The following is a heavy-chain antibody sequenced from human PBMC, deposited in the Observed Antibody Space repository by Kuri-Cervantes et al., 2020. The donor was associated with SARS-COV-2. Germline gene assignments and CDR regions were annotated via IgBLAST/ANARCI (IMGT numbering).Heavy chain of an antibody. CDR2: IWYDGSNK. CDR3: ARDRVATITSFYYYYGMDV. Sequence: LSLTCAASGFTFDDYAMHWVRQAPGKGLEWVAVIWYDGSNKYYADSVKGRFTISRDNSKNTLYLQMNSLRAEDTAVYYCARDRVATITSFYYYYGMDVWGQGTTVTVSS. CDR1: GFTFDDYA. J-gene: IGHJ6*02. D-gene: IGHD5-24*01. V-gene: IGHV3-33*08.